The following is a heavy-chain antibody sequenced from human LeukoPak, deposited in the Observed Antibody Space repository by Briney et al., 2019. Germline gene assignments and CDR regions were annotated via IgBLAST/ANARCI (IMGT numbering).Heavy chain of an antibody. CDR2: IKQDGSEK. Sequence: GSLRLSCAASGFTFSSYWMSWVRQAPGKGLEWVANIKQDGSEKYYVDSVKGRFTISRDNAKNSLYLQLNSPRAADTAVYYCARERGADYYDSSGYPDYWGQGTLVTVSS. CDR1: GFTFSSYW. V-gene: IGHV3-7*01. D-gene: IGHD3-22*01. J-gene: IGHJ4*02. CDR3: ARERGADYYDSSGYPDY.